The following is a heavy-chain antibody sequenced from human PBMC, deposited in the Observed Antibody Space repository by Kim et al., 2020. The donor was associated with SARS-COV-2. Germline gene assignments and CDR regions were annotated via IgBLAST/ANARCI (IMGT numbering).Heavy chain of an antibody. D-gene: IGHD6-13*01. V-gene: IGHV3-30*01. CDR1: GFVFTDYA. J-gene: IGHJ4*02. CDR3: VRSGSSWYLFYFDS. CDR2: VSYDGTLD. Sequence: GGSLRLSCAASGFVFTDYAFHWVRQAPGKGLEWVASVSYDGTLDFYADSVKGRFTISRDTSKSTVFLQMNSLRVEDTALYYCVRSGSSWYLFYFDSWGQG.